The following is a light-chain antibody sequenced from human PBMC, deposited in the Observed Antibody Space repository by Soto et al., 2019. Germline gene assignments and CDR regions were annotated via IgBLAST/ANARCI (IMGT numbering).Light chain of an antibody. CDR1: QSVSST. CDR3: QQYNNWPPYT. J-gene: IGKJ2*01. CDR2: GAS. V-gene: IGKV3D-15*01. Sequence: EIVMTQSPATLSVSPRERATLSCRASQSVSSTLAWYQQKPGQAPRLLIYGASTLATGIPGRFSGSGPGTEFTLTISSLQSHDVALHDGQQYNNWPPYTCGQGTKLE.